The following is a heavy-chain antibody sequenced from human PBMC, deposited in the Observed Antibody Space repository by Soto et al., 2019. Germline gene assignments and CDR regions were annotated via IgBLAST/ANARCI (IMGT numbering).Heavy chain of an antibody. CDR3: ARLQRGYRPGY. D-gene: IGHD3-16*02. V-gene: IGHV4-39*01. CDR1: GGSISSSSYY. Sequence: SETLSLTCTVSGGSISSSSYYWGWIRQPPGKGLEWIGSIYYSGSTYYNPSLKSRVTISVDTSENQFSLKLSSVTAADTAVYYCARLQRGYRPGYWGQGTLVTVS. J-gene: IGHJ4*02. CDR2: IYYSGST.